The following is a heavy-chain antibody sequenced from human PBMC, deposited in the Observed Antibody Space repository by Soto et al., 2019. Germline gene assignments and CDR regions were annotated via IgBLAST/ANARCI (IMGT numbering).Heavy chain of an antibody. D-gene: IGHD3-10*01. Sequence: LRLSFAASGFTFSSYSMSWVRQAPGKGLEWVSGFRTSGDGGTTYYADSVKGRFTISRDNSKNMLFLQMNSLRAEDTAIYYCAKKVNSGPGSQYFDYWGQGTLVTVSS. CDR1: GFTFSSYS. CDR2: FRTSGDGGTT. J-gene: IGHJ4*02. CDR3: AKKVNSGPGSQYFDY. V-gene: IGHV3-23*01.